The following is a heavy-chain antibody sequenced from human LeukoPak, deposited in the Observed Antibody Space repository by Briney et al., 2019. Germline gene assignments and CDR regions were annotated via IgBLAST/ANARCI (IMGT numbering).Heavy chain of an antibody. J-gene: IGHJ4*02. V-gene: IGHV3-23*01. CDR2: ISGNGDIT. CDR1: GFTFSSYA. Sequence: GGSLRLSCAASGFTFSSYAMSWVRQAPVKGLEWVSAISGNGDITYYADTVKGRFSGSRDNSKNTLYLQLNSLRAEDTAVYYCAKDLRGTLSSRGPFDYWGQGTLVTVSS. D-gene: IGHD1-1*01. CDR3: AKDLRGTLSSRGPFDY.